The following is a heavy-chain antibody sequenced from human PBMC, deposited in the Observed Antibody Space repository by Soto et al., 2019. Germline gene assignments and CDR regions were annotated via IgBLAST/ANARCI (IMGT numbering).Heavy chain of an antibody. CDR1: GFTFDDYA. V-gene: IGHV3-9*01. Sequence: QPGGSLRLSCAASGFTFDDYAMHWVRQTPGKGLEWVSGINWNRGSIGYADSVKGRFTISKDIGNNSLYLQMNSLRAEDTALYYCAKALSGYSYGPFDYWGQGTLVTVSS. CDR2: INWNRGSI. CDR3: AKALSGYSYGPFDY. J-gene: IGHJ4*02. D-gene: IGHD5-18*01.